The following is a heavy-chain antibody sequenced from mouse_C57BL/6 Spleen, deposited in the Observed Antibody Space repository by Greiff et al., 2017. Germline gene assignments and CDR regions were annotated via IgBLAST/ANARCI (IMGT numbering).Heavy chain of an antibody. V-gene: IGHV14-2*01. CDR1: GFNIKDYY. J-gene: IGHJ4*01. CDR3: ASYYDGYYVYAMDY. D-gene: IGHD2-3*01. Sequence: VQLKESGAELVKPGASVKLSCTASGFNIKDYYMHWVKQRTEQGLEWIGRIDPEDGETKYAPKFQGQATITADTSSTTAYLQLSSLTSEDTAVYYCASYYDGYYVYAMDYWGQGTSVTVSS. CDR2: IDPEDGET.